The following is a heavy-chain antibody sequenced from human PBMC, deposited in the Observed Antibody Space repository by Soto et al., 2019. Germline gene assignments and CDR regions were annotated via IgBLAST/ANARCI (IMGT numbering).Heavy chain of an antibody. CDR2: IYHTGST. J-gene: IGHJ4*02. CDR1: GDSISRGFYY. CDR3: ARLGNAYDSGPLFYLKF. V-gene: IGHV4-31*03. D-gene: IGHD3-10*01. Sequence: SETLSLTCTVSGDSISRGFYYWSWIRQHPGKGLEWIGNIYHTGSTDFNPSLKSRLTMSVDTSKNQFSLRLTSVTAADTAVYYCARLGNAYDSGPLFYLKFWGPGTLVTVSS.